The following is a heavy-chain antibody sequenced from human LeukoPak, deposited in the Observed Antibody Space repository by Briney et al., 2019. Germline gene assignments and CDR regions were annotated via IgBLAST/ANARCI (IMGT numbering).Heavy chain of an antibody. Sequence: GGSLRLSCAASGFTFSNYGMHWVRQAPGKGLEWVAVASSDGSIDYYADSLRGRFTVSRDNSKNTMFLQFNTLRPDDTAVYYCAREGMGTTFSAWFEPWGQGTLVTVSS. CDR1: GFTFSNYG. V-gene: IGHV3-30*03. CDR2: ASSDGSID. D-gene: IGHD1-7*01. CDR3: AREGMGTTFSAWFEP. J-gene: IGHJ5*02.